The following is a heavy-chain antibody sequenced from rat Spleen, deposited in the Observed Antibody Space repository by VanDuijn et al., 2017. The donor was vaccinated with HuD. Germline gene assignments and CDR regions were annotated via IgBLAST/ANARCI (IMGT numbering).Heavy chain of an antibody. D-gene: IGHD1-6*01. Sequence: EVQLVQSGGGLVQPGRSLNLSCVASGFTFNDYCMTWIRQAPGKGLEWVASITSTGGTTYYLDSVKGRFIFFRDNAKSTLYLQMNSLRSEDTATYYRATYSDYATSPFAYWGRGTLVTVSS. CDR3: ATYSDYATSPFAY. CDR2: ITSTGGTT. CDR1: GFTFNDYC. V-gene: IGHV5-31*01. J-gene: IGHJ3*01.